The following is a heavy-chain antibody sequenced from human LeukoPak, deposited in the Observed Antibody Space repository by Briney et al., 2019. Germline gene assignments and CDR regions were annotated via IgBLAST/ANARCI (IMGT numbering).Heavy chain of an antibody. J-gene: IGHJ3*02. Sequence: GGSLRLSCAASGFTFSSYGMHWVRQAPGKGLEWVAFIRYDGSNKYYADSVEGRFTISRDNSKNTLYLQMNSLRAEDTAVYYCAKRLPGDDAFDIWGQGTMVTVSS. CDR3: AKRLPGDDAFDI. V-gene: IGHV3-30*02. CDR2: IRYDGSNK. CDR1: GFTFSSYG. D-gene: IGHD2-21*01.